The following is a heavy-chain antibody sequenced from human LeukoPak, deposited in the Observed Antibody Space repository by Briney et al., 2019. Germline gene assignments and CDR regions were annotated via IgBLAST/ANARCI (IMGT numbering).Heavy chain of an antibody. J-gene: IGHJ5*02. V-gene: IGHV5-51*01. D-gene: IGHD6-25*01. CDR1: GYNFPTYW. CDR2: IYPYDSDI. CDR3: ARLALGGYFDT. Sequence: GESLKISCKGSGYNFPTYWIGWVRQMPGKGLEWMGIIYPYDSDIRYNPSFQGQVTISADKSISTAYLQWSSLKASDTAVYYCARLALGGYFDTWGQGTLVTVSS.